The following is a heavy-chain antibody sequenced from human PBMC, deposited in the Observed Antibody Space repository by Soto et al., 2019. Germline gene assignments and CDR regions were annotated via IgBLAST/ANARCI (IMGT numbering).Heavy chain of an antibody. CDR1: GGPISSGGYY. CDR2: IYYSGST. J-gene: IGHJ5*02. CDR3: ARANVVPATNWFDP. D-gene: IGHD2-2*01. V-gene: IGHV4-31*03. Sequence: QVQLQESGPGLVKPSQTLSLTSTFSGGPISSGGYYWSWIRQHPGKGLEGIGYIYYSGSTYYNPSLKSRVTISVDTSKNQFSLKLSSVTAADTAVYYCARANVVPATNWFDPWGQGTLVTVSS.